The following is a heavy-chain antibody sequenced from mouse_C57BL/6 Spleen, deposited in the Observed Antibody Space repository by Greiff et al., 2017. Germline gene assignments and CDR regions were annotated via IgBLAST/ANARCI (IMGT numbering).Heavy chain of an antibody. V-gene: IGHV1-52*01. Sequence: QVQLQQPGAELVRPGSSVKLSCKASGYTFTSYWMHWVKQRPIQGLEWIGNIDPSDSETHYNQKFKDKATLTVDKSSSTAYMQLSSLTSEDSAVYYCARGEGYDGYYDAMDYWGQGTSVTVSS. CDR2: IDPSDSET. D-gene: IGHD2-3*01. CDR3: ARGEGYDGYYDAMDY. CDR1: GYTFTSYW. J-gene: IGHJ4*01.